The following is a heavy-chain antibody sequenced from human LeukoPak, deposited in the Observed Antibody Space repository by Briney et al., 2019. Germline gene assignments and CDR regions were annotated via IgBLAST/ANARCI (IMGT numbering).Heavy chain of an antibody. CDR3: ARDGLLRFLEWSRGGFDP. CDR1: GGSISSYY. J-gene: IGHJ5*02. CDR2: IYTSGST. Sequence: SETLSLTCPVAGGSISSYYWSWIRQPAGKGLERIGRIYTSGSTNYNPSLKSRVTMSVDTSKNQFSLKLSSVTAADTAVYYCARDGLLRFLEWSRGGFDPWGQGTLVTVSS. V-gene: IGHV4-4*07. D-gene: IGHD3-3*01.